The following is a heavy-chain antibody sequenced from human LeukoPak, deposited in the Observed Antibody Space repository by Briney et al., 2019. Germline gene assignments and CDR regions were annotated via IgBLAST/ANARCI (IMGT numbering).Heavy chain of an antibody. Sequence: PGGSLRLSCAASGFTFSSYSMNWVRQAPGKGLEWVSSISSSSSYIYYADSVKGRFTISRDNSKNTLYLQMNSLRAEDTAVYYCARDHYGSGIWGYWGQGTLVTVSS. CDR2: ISSSSSYI. CDR3: ARDHYGSGIWGY. D-gene: IGHD3-10*01. CDR1: GFTFSSYS. J-gene: IGHJ4*02. V-gene: IGHV3-21*04.